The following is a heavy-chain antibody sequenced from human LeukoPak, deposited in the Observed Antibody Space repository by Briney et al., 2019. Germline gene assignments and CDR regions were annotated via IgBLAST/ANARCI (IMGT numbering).Heavy chain of an antibody. J-gene: IGHJ6*02. CDR1: GYTFTGYY. V-gene: IGHV1-2*04. Sequence: ASVTVSCTASGYTFTGYYMHWVRQAPGQGLEGMGWINPNSGGTNYAQKFQGWVTMTRDTSISTAYMELSRLRSDDTVVYYCARDVDIGYGMDVWSQGTTVTVSS. CDR2: INPNSGGT. D-gene: IGHD5-12*01. CDR3: ARDVDIGYGMDV.